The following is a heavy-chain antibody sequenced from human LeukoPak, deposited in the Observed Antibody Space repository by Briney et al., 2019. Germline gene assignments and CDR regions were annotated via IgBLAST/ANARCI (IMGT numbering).Heavy chain of an antibody. CDR1: GLTFISYG. V-gene: IGHV3-30*18. Sequence: GGSLRLSCAASGLTFISYGMHWVGQAPGRGLEGVAVISYDESNIYYADSVKGRFTSSRDSSKKTLYLQMNSLRAEDRGVYCCAKGEQKGYSSGWYAIDYWGQGTLVTVSS. CDR2: ISYDESNI. D-gene: IGHD6-19*01. CDR3: AKGEQKGYSSGWYAIDY. J-gene: IGHJ4*02.